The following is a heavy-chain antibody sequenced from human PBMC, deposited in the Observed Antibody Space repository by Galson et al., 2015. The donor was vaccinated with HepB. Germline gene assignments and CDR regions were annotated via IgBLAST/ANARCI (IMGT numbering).Heavy chain of an antibody. CDR1: GFTFSGSA. J-gene: IGHJ3*02. Sequence: SLRLSCAASGFTFSGSAMHWVRQASGKGLEWVGRIRSKANSYATAYAASVKGRFTISRDDSKNTAYLQMSSLKTEDTAVYYCTRLVGVRIAMDGYNHGLSHDAFDIWGQGTMVTVSS. CDR2: IRSKANSYAT. V-gene: IGHV3-73*01. CDR3: TRLVGVRIAMDGYNHGLSHDAFDI. D-gene: IGHD5-24*01.